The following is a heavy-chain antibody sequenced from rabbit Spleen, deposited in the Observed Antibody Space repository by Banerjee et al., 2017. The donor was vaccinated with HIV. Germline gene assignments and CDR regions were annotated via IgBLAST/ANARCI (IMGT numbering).Heavy chain of an antibody. CDR3: ARDLVAVIGWNFNL. J-gene: IGHJ4*01. V-gene: IGHV1S45*01. Sequence: QEQLVESGGGLVQPEGSLTLTCTASGFSFSSSYWMCWVRQAPGTGLEWVACIYGGSTGTTYYASWAEGRFTISQTSSTTVTLQLNSLTAADTATYFCARDLVAVIGWNFNLWGPGTLVTVS. D-gene: IGHD1-1*01. CDR1: GFSFSSSYW. CDR2: IYGGSTGTT.